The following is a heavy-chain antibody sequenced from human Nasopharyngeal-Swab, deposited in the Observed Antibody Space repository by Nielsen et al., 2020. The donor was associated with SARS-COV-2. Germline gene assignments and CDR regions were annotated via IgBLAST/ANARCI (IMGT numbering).Heavy chain of an antibody. CDR2: ISYDGSNK. J-gene: IGHJ4*02. D-gene: IGHD6-13*01. Sequence: GGSLRLSCAASGFTFSSYAMHWVRQAPGKGLEWVAVISYDGSNKYYADSVKGRFTISRDNSKNTLYLQMNSLRAEDTAVYYCARDHPGKQQLVLEYYFDYWGQGTLVTVSS. CDR1: GFTFSSYA. V-gene: IGHV3-30-3*01. CDR3: ARDHPGKQQLVLEYYFDY.